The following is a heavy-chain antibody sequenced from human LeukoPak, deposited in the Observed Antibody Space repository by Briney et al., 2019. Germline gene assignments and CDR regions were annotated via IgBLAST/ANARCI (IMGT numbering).Heavy chain of an antibody. D-gene: IGHD2-2*01. CDR1: GGSISSSSYY. Sequence: PSETLSLTCTVSGGSISSSSYYWGWIRQPPGKGLEWIGSIYYRGSTYYNPSLKSRVTISVDTSKNQFSLKLSSVTAADTAVYYCATQPASRYWGQGTLVTVSS. J-gene: IGHJ4*02. CDR3: ATQPASRY. V-gene: IGHV4-39*01. CDR2: IYYRGST.